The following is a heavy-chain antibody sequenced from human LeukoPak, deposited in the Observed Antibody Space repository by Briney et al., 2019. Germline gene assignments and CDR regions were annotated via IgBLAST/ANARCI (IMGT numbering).Heavy chain of an antibody. D-gene: IGHD3-10*01. Sequence: SQTVPLTCTVSRWSLSKGGYYGICIPEPPGKAVEWLGYIYYSGSTYYNPSLKSRVTISVDTSKYQFALKLSSVPAADTAVYYCARGPMVRGVIISGKFDYWGQGTLVTVSS. CDR2: IYYSGST. V-gene: IGHV4-31*03. CDR3: ARGPMVRGVIISGKFDY. CDR1: RWSLSKGGYY. J-gene: IGHJ4*02.